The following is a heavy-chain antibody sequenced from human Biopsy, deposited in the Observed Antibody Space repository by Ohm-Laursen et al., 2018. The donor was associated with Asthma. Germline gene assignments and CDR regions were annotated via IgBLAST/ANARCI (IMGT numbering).Heavy chain of an antibody. CDR3: ARDMGAGPNQPPSGSGSSHLYGMDV. Sequence: SLRLSCAAAGFSFDDYAMFWVRQAPGKGLEWVSGISWNSGTIGYADSVKGRFTISRDNAKNSLYLQMNSLGPEDTAVYYCARDMGAGPNQPPSGSGSSHLYGMDVWGQGTTVTVSS. CDR2: ISWNSGTI. J-gene: IGHJ6*02. CDR1: GFSFDDYA. V-gene: IGHV3-9*01. D-gene: IGHD3-10*01.